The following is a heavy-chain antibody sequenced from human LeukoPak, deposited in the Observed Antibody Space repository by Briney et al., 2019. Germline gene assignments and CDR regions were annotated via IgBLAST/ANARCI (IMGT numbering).Heavy chain of an antibody. J-gene: IGHJ4*02. CDR2: IYIVGNT. CDR1: EFSVGSNY. CDR3: ARPLVRGVINFPILPYH. Sequence: GGSLRLSYAASEFSVGSNYITWVRQAPGKWLEWVSLIYIVGNTYYAHSVKGRFTISRDNSKNTLYLQMNSLRAEDTAVYYCARPLVRGVINFPILPYHWGQGSLVTVSS. V-gene: IGHV3-66*01. D-gene: IGHD3-10*01.